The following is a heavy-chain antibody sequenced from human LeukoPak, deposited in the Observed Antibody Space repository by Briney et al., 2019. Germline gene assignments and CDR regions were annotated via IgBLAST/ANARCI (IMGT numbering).Heavy chain of an antibody. CDR3: ARVPIRVVVVAATIGWFDP. D-gene: IGHD2-15*01. V-gene: IGHV4-39*07. CDR2: IYYSEST. CDR1: GGSISSNSYY. Sequence: KASETLSLTCTVSGGSISSNSYYWGWIRQPPGKGLEWIGSIYYSESTYYNPSLKSRVTISVDTSKNQFSLKLSSVTAADTAVYYCARVPIRVVVVAATIGWFDPWGQGTLVTVSS. J-gene: IGHJ5*02.